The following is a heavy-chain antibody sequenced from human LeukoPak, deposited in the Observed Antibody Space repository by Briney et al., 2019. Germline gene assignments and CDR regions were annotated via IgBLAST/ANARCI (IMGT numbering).Heavy chain of an antibody. D-gene: IGHD4-23*01. CDR2: ISSSSSYI. CDR1: GFTFSSYS. V-gene: IGHV3-21*01. CDR3: ARVTGDYGGNSADY. J-gene: IGHJ4*02. Sequence: GGSLRLSCAASGFTFSSYSMNWVRQAPGKGLEWVSSISSSSSYIYYADSVKGRFTISRDDAKNSLYLQMNSLRAEDTAVYYCARVTGDYGGNSADYWGQGTLVTVSS.